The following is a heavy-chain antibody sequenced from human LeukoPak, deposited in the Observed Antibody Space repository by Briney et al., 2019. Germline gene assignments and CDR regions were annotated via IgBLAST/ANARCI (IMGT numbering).Heavy chain of an antibody. J-gene: IGHJ6*02. V-gene: IGHV3-53*01. CDR2: IYSGGST. Sequence: GGSLGLSCAASGFTVSSNYMSWDRQAPGKGLEWVSVIYSGGSTSYADSVKGRFTISRDSSKNTLYLQMNSLRAEDTAVYYCAREEYYYDSSGYYSYGMDVWGQGTTVTVSS. CDR1: GFTVSSNY. CDR3: AREEYYYDSSGYYSYGMDV. D-gene: IGHD3-22*01.